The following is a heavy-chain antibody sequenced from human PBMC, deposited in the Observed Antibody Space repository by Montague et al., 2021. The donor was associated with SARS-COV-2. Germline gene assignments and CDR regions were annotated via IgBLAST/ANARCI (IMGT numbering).Heavy chain of an antibody. J-gene: IGHJ5*02. V-gene: IGHV4-39*01. D-gene: IGHD2-2*01. Sequence: SETLSLTCTVSGGSISSSSYYWGWIRQPPGKGLEWIGSIHYSGSTYYNPSLKSRVTISVDTSKKHFSLKLSSVTAADTAVYFCAAQSSGGYCCSSSCYVWFDPWGQGTLVTVSS. CDR1: GGSISSSSYY. CDR3: AAQSSGGYCCSSSCYVWFDP. CDR2: IHYSGST.